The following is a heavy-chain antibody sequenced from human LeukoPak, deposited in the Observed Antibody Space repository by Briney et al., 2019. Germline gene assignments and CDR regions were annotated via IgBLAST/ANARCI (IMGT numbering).Heavy chain of an antibody. CDR1: GYTFTGYY. Sequence: ASVKVSCKASGYTFTGYYMHWVRQAPGQGLEWMGWINPNSGGTNYAQKFQGRVTMTRDTSISTAYMELSRLRSDDTAVYYCARGTGYYRGYYMDVWGKGTTVTVSS. J-gene: IGHJ6*03. D-gene: IGHD3/OR15-3a*01. CDR3: ARGTGYYRGYYMDV. V-gene: IGHV1-2*02. CDR2: INPNSGGT.